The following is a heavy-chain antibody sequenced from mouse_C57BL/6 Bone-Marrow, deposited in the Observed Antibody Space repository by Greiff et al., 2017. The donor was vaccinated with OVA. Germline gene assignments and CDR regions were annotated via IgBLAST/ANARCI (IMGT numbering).Heavy chain of an antibody. CDR1: GYTFTSYG. CDR3: PLSDGYYPFAY. CDR2: IYPISGNT. J-gene: IGHJ3*01. V-gene: IGHV1-81*01. Sequence: VQLQESGAELARPGASVKLSCKASGYTFTSYGISWVKQRTGQGLEWIGEIYPISGNTYYNEKFKGKATRTADKYSRTAYMELRSLTSEDSAVYCCPLSDGYYPFAYWGQGTLVTVSA. D-gene: IGHD2-3*01.